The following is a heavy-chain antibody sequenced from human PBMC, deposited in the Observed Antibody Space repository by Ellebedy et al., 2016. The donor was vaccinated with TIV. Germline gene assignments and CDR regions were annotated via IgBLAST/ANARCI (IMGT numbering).Heavy chain of an antibody. CDR2: MSGSAGRI. CDR3: ARGRDLSLDA. D-gene: IGHD3/OR15-3a*01. J-gene: IGHJ1*01. Sequence: GGSLRLXXAASGFTVSTYAMSWVRQAPGKGLEWVSGMSGSAGRISYADSVKGRFAISRDNSKNTLYLQMNSLRAEDTAVYYCARGRDLSLDAWGQGTLVTVSS. CDR1: GFTVSTYA. V-gene: IGHV3-23*01.